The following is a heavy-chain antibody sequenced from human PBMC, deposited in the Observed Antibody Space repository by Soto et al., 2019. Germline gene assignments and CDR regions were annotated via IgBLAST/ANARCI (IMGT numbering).Heavy chain of an antibody. Sequence: QVQLVESGGGVVQPGRSLRLSCAASGFTFSSYGMHWVRQAPGKGLEWVAVISYDGSNKYYADSVKGRFTISRDNSKNTLYLQMNSLRAEDTAVYYCAKPPSWSTYYYYYGMDVWGQGTTVTDS. J-gene: IGHJ6*02. V-gene: IGHV3-30*18. CDR2: ISYDGSNK. CDR3: AKPPSWSTYYYYYGMDV. CDR1: GFTFSSYG. D-gene: IGHD6-13*01.